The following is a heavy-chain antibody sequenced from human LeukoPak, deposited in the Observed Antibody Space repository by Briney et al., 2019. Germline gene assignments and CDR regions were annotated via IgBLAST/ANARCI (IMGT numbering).Heavy chain of an antibody. V-gene: IGHV4-30-4*01. D-gene: IGHD2-2*01. CDR1: GGSISSGDYS. J-gene: IGHJ6*02. CDR3: ARGPRDIVVVPAARYYYYGMDV. Sequence: SETLSLTCTVSGGSISSGDYSWSWIRQPPGKGLEWIGYIYYSGSTYYNPSLKSRVTISVDTSKNQFSLKLSSVTAADTAMYYCARGPRDIVVVPAARYYYYGMDVWGQGTTVTVSS. CDR2: IYYSGST.